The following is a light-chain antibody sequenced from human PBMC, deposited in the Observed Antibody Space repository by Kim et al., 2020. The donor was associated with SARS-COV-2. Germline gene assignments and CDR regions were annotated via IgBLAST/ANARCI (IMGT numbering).Light chain of an antibody. Sequence: SYELTQPPSVSVSPGQTASITCSGDKLGDKYACWYQQKPGQSPVLVIYQDSKRPSGIPERFSGPNSGNTATLTISGTQAMEQADYYCQAWDSSTAYVFGT. CDR2: QDS. V-gene: IGLV3-1*01. J-gene: IGLJ1*01. CDR1: KLGDKY. CDR3: QAWDSSTAYV.